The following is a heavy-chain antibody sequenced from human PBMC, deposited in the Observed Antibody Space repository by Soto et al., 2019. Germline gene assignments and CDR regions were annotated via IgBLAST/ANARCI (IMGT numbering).Heavy chain of an antibody. Sequence: RASVKVSCKASGYTFTSYGISWVRQAPGQGLEWMGWISAYNGNTNYAQKLQGRVTMTTDTSTSTAYMELRSLRSDDTAVYYCARGWEDTDYYYGMDVWGQGTTVTVSS. CDR1: GYTFTSYG. CDR3: ARGWEDTDYYYGMDV. J-gene: IGHJ6*01. CDR2: ISAYNGNT. D-gene: IGHD1-26*01. V-gene: IGHV1-18*04.